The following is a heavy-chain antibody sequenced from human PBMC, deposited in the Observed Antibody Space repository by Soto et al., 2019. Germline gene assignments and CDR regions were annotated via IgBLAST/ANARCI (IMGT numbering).Heavy chain of an antibody. CDR1: VYSFTSYW. V-gene: IGHV5-51*01. J-gene: IGHJ6*04. CDR3: ARPVMVSNHYYYGTDV. CDR2: IYPGDSDT. Sequence: PGESLKISCKGSVYSFTSYWIGWVRQMPGKGLEWMGIIYPGDSDTRYSPSFQGQVTISADKSISTAYLQWSSLKASDTAMYYCARPVMVSNHYYYGTDVRGKGTTVTV. D-gene: IGHD3-10*01.